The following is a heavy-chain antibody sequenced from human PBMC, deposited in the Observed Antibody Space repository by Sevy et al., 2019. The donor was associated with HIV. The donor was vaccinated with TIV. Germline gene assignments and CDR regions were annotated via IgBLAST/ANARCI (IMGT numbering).Heavy chain of an antibody. D-gene: IGHD1-26*01. CDR3: ARAYTGSFGVGY. CDR1: GFTFENYG. V-gene: IGHV3-30*03. Sequence: GGSLRLSCAASGFTFENYGMHWVRQAPGKGLEWMAVISYDGSKEYFADSVKGRFTISRDNSKNTLYLQLSSLRTEATAVYYCARAYTGSFGVGYWGQGTLVTVSS. CDR2: ISYDGSKE. J-gene: IGHJ4*02.